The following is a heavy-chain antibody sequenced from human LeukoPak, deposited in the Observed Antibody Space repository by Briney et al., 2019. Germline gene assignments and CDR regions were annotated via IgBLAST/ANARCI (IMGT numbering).Heavy chain of an antibody. J-gene: IGHJ5*02. D-gene: IGHD3-10*01. V-gene: IGHV1-69*04. CDR1: GYTFTSYA. CDR3: ARDAGPITMVRGVSPMNWFDP. CDR2: IIPILGIA. Sequence: SVKVSCKASGYTFTSYAISWVRQAPGQGLEWMGRIIPILGIANYAQKFQGRVTITADKSTSTAYMELSSLRSEDTAVYYCARDAGPITMVRGVSPMNWFDPWGQGTLVTVSS.